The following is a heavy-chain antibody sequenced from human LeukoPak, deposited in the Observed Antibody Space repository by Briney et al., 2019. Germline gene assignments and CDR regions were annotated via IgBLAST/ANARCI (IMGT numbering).Heavy chain of an antibody. D-gene: IGHD6-13*01. CDR1: GFTFSSYW. Sequence: GGSLRLSCAASGFTFSSYWMHWVRHAPGKGLVWVSRINNDGSSTRYADSVKGRFTISRDNAKNTLYLQMNSLRAEDTAVYYCTRDRAGTGSGWFDPWGQGTLVTVSS. CDR3: TRDRAGTGSGWFDP. J-gene: IGHJ5*02. CDR2: INNDGSST. V-gene: IGHV3-74*01.